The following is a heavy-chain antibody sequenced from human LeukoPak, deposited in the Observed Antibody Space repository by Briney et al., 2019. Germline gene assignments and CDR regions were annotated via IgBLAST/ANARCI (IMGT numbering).Heavy chain of an antibody. CDR1: GFTFSSYA. V-gene: IGHV3-23*01. CDR2: ISGSGDYT. J-gene: IGHJ4*01. CDR3: ARDSCSYLQPTDF. Sequence: GGSLRLSCAASGFTFSSYAMSWVRQAPGKGLEWVSAISGSGDYTYYADSVRGRFTISRDNSKNTLYLQMNSLRADDTALYYCARDSCSYLQPTDFWGHGTLVTISS. D-gene: IGHD1-26*01.